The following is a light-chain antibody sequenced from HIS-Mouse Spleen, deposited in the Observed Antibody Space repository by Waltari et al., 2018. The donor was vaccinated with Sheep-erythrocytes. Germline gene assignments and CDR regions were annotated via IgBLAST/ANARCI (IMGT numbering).Light chain of an antibody. CDR2: EGS. J-gene: IGLJ3*02. Sequence: QSALTQPSPVSGSPRQATPTSCTVPSRAFGRYNLVPLYQQHPGKAPKLMIYEGSKRPSGVSNRFSGSKSGNTASLTISGLQAEDEADYYCCSYAGSSTPWVFGGGTKLTVL. CDR3: CSYAGSSTPWV. CDR1: SRAFGRYNL. V-gene: IGLV2-23*01.